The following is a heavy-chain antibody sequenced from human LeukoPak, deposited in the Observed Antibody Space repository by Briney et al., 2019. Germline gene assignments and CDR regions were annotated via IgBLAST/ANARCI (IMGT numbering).Heavy chain of an antibody. CDR2: SSSSGTTI. CDR3: ARRRDSIDY. Sequence: GGSLRLSCAASGFTLSDYYMSWIRQAPGKGLEWVSYSSSSGTTIYYADSVKGRFAISRDNAKNSLYLQMNSLRAEDTAVYYCARRRDSIDYWGQGTLVTVSS. J-gene: IGHJ4*02. D-gene: IGHD2-15*01. CDR1: GFTLSDYY. V-gene: IGHV3-11*01.